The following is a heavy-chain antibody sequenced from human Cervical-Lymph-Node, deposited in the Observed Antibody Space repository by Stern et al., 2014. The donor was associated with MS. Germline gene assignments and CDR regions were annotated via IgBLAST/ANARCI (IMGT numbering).Heavy chain of an antibody. CDR2: IYAGDSDV. Sequence: VQLVQSGAEAKKPGESLKISCEGSGYRFTSYWIAWVRQVPGRGREWMGIIYAGDSDVRYSPSFQGQVTISVDKSITTAYLQWNSLKASDTAMYYCARRSTTYFDSWGQGTLVTVSS. CDR1: GYRFTSYW. CDR3: ARRSTTYFDS. V-gene: IGHV5-51*01. D-gene: IGHD1-26*01. J-gene: IGHJ4*02.